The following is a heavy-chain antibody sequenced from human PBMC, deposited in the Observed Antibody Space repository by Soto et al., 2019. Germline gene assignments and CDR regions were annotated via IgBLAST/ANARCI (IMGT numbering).Heavy chain of an antibody. CDR3: AKDRWYYYDSSGYCFDY. J-gene: IGHJ4*02. Sequence: EVQLLESGGGLVQPGGSLRLSCAASGFTFSSYAMSWVRQAPGKGLEWVSAISGSGGSTYYADSVKGRFTISRDNSKNTLYLQRNGLRAEDTSVYYCAKDRWYYYDSSGYCFDYWGQGTLVTVSS. V-gene: IGHV3-23*01. CDR2: ISGSGGST. CDR1: GFTFSSYA. D-gene: IGHD3-22*01.